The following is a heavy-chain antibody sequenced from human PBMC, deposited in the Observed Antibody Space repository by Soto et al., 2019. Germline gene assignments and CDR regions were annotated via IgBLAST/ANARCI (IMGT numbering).Heavy chain of an antibody. J-gene: IGHJ3*02. CDR1: GYPFTSYA. CDR2: INAGNGNT. CDR3: ARDYYDSSGYYSDAFDI. Sequence: XSVKVSGTASGYPFTSYARHWVRQAPGQRLEWMGWINAGNGNTKYSQKFQGRVTITRDTSASTAYMELSSLRSEDTAVYYCARDYYDSSGYYSDAFDIWGQGTMVTVSS. D-gene: IGHD3-22*01. V-gene: IGHV1-3*01.